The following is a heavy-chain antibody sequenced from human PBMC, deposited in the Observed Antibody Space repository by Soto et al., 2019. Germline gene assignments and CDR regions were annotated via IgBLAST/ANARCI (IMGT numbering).Heavy chain of an antibody. CDR1: GFTFSSYA. D-gene: IGHD2-2*02. Sequence: GGSLRLSCAASGFTFSSYAMSWVRQAPGKGLEWVSAISGSGGSTYYADSVKGRFTISRDNSKNTLYLQMNSLRAEDTAVYYCAKSSGMWYCSSTSCYTPTYYYYYYGMDVWGQGTTVTVS. CDR2: ISGSGGST. V-gene: IGHV3-23*01. CDR3: AKSSGMWYCSSTSCYTPTYYYYYYGMDV. J-gene: IGHJ6*02.